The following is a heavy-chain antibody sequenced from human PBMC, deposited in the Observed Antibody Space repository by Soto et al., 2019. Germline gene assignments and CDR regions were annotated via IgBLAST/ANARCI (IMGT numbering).Heavy chain of an antibody. CDR3: AREVNDAADY. J-gene: IGHJ4*02. V-gene: IGHV1-69*01. CDR2: IIPILGTA. Sequence: QVQLVQSGAEVKKPGSSVKVSCKASGGNFSSYAISWVRQAPGQGLEWMGGIIPILGTANYEQKFQSRVTITANESTSTAYMELSSLRSEDTVVYYGAREVNDAADYWGQGTLVTVSA. D-gene: IGHD1-1*01. CDR1: GGNFSSYA.